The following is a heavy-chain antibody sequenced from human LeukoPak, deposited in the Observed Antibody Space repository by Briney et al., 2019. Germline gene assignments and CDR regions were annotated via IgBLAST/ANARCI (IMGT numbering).Heavy chain of an antibody. J-gene: IGHJ3*02. CDR2: ISSSSSYI. V-gene: IGHV3-21*01. D-gene: IGHD4-17*01. CDR1: GFTFSSYS. Sequence: GGSLGLSCAASGFTFSSYSMNWVRQAPGKGLEWVSSISSSSSYIYYVDSVKGRFTISRDNAKNSLYLQMNSLRAEDTAVYYCARERPYGAPHAFDIWGQGTMVTVSS. CDR3: ARERPYGAPHAFDI.